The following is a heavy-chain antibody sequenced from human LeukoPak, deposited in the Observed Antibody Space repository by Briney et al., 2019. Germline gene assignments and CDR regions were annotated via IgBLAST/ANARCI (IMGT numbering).Heavy chain of an antibody. V-gene: IGHV3-21*01. CDR3: ARDRYYYDSSGENLLDY. J-gene: IGHJ4*02. CDR1: GFTFSSYS. Sequence: GGSLRLSCAASGFTFSSYSMNWVRQAPGKGLEWVSSISSSSSYIYYADSVKGRFTISRDKAKNSLYLQMNSLRAEDTAVYYCARDRYYYDSSGENLLDYWGTGTLVTVSS. CDR2: ISSSSSYI. D-gene: IGHD3-22*01.